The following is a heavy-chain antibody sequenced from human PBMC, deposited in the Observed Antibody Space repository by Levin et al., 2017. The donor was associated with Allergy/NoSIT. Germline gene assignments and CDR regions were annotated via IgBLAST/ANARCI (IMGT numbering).Heavy chain of an antibody. Sequence: PGGSLRLSCAVSGGSISSRNWWSWVRQPPGKGLEWIGEIYHSGSTNYNPSLKSRVTISVDKSKNQLSLKLSSVTAADTAVYYCARGNIVVVPAAMGRGWFDPWGQGTLVTVSS. CDR2: IYHSGST. J-gene: IGHJ5*02. CDR3: ARGNIVVVPAAMGRGWFDP. V-gene: IGHV4-4*02. CDR1: GGSISSRNW. D-gene: IGHD2-2*01.